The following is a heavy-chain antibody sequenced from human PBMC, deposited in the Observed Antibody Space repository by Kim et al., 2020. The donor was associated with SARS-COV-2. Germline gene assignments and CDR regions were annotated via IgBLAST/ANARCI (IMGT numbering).Heavy chain of an antibody. CDR1: GFTFSSYG. CDR2: IWYDGSNK. J-gene: IGHJ3*02. D-gene: IGHD2-2*01. CDR3: AKDFSFVPAAIWIGIDI. Sequence: GGSLRLSCAASGFTFSSYGMHWVRQAPGKGLEWVAVIWYDGSNKYYADSVKGRFTISRDNSKNTLYLQMNSLRAEDTAVYYCAKDFSFVPAAIWIGIDIWGQGTMVTVSS. V-gene: IGHV3-33*06.